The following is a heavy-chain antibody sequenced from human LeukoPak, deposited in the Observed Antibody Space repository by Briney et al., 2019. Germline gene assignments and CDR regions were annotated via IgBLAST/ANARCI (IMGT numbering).Heavy chain of an antibody. CDR2: ISGRGASK. Sequence: PGGSLRLSCAVSGLTFNNYAMSWVRQAPGKGLGWVSGISGRGASKYYADSVKGRFTISRDNSKNTLYLQMNSLRAEDTAVYYCARDGGNWNYAFTNYYYYMDVWGKGTTVTVSS. V-gene: IGHV3-23*01. CDR1: GLTFNNYA. D-gene: IGHD1-7*01. J-gene: IGHJ6*03. CDR3: ARDGGNWNYAFTNYYYYMDV.